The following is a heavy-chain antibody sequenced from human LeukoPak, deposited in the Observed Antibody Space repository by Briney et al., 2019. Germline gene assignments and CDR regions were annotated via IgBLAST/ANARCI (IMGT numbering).Heavy chain of an antibody. CDR3: ARDVYGGNSAEHFQH. Sequence: GRSLRLSCAASGFTFSSYGMHWVRQAPGKGLEWVAVIWFDGSNKYYADSVKGRFTISRDNSKNTLYLQMNSLRAEDTAVYYCARDVYGGNSAEHFQHWGQGTLVTVSS. D-gene: IGHD4-23*01. V-gene: IGHV3-33*01. CDR2: IWFDGSNK. J-gene: IGHJ1*01. CDR1: GFTFSSYG.